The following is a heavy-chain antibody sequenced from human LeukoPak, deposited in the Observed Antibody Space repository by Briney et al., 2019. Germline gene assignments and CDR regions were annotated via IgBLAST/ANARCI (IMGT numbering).Heavy chain of an antibody. CDR2: IYTSGST. J-gene: IGHJ2*01. Sequence: SQTLSLTCTVSGGSISSGGYYWSWIRQPAGKGLEWIGRIYTSGSTNYNPSLKSRVTMSVDTSKNQFSLKLSSVTAADTAVYYCARADYDYSLRLWYFDLWGRGTLVTVSS. CDR1: GGSISSGGYY. V-gene: IGHV4-61*02. D-gene: IGHD4-11*01. CDR3: ARADYDYSLRLWYFDL.